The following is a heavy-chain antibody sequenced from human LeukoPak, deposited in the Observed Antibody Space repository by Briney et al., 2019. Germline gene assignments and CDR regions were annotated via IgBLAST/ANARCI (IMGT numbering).Heavy chain of an antibody. CDR1: GYTFTSYY. J-gene: IGHJ4*02. Sequence: ASVKVSCKASGYTFTSYYMHWVRQAPGQGLEWMGIINPSGGSTSYAQKFQGRVTMTRDTSTSTVYMELSSLRSEDTAVYYCARGDYVWGSYRAYFGYWGQGTLVTVSS. CDR3: ARGDYVWGSYRAYFGY. D-gene: IGHD3-16*02. CDR2: INPSGGST. V-gene: IGHV1-46*01.